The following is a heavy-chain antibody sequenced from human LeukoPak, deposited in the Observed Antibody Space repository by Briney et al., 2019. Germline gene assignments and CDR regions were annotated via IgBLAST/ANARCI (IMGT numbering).Heavy chain of an antibody. D-gene: IGHD6-13*01. CDR3: ARGRQQQLVYYYYYMDV. CDR2: ISGSAGST. CDR1: GFTFSNYA. Sequence: GGSLRLSCAASGFTFSNYAMSWVRQAPGKGLEWVSAISGSAGSTYYADSVKGRFTISRDNAKNSLYLQMNSLRAEDTAVYYCARGRQQQLVYYYYYMDVWGKGTTVTVSS. V-gene: IGHV3-23*01. J-gene: IGHJ6*03.